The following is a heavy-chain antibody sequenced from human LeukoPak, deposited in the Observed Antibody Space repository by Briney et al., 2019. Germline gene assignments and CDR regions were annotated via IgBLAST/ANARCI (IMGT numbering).Heavy chain of an antibody. V-gene: IGHV4-38-2*01. CDR1: GYSISSGYY. Sequence: PSETLSLTCAVSGYSISSGYYWGWIRQPPGKGLEWIGSIYHSGSTYYNPSLKSRVTISVDTSENQFSLKLSSVTAADTAVYYCAKGYSGSDAFDIWGQGTMVTVSS. CDR2: IYHSGST. CDR3: AKGYSGSDAFDI. J-gene: IGHJ3*02. D-gene: IGHD2-15*01.